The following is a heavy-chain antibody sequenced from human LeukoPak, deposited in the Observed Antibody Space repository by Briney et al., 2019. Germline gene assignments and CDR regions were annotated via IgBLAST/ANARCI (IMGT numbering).Heavy chain of an antibody. V-gene: IGHV3-30*02. Sequence: GSLRLSCAASGFTFSSYGMHWVRQAPGKGLEWVAFIRYDGSNKYYADSVKGRFTISRDNTKNTLYLQMNSLRAEDTAVYYCARYSRSWYVPIFDYWGQGTLVTVSS. D-gene: IGHD6-13*01. CDR2: IRYDGSNK. CDR1: GFTFSSYG. J-gene: IGHJ4*02. CDR3: ARYSRSWYVPIFDY.